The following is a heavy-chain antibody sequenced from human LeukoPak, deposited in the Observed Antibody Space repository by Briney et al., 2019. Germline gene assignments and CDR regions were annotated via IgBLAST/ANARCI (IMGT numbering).Heavy chain of an antibody. Sequence: SETLSLTCTVSGGSISSHYWSWIRQPPGKGLEWIGYIYYSGSTYYNPSLKSRVTISVDTSKNQFSLKLSSVTAADTAVYYCARVDDSGYVFDYWGQGTLVTVSS. V-gene: IGHV4-59*08. CDR1: GGSISSHY. D-gene: IGHD5-12*01. CDR2: IYYSGST. CDR3: ARVDDSGYVFDY. J-gene: IGHJ4*02.